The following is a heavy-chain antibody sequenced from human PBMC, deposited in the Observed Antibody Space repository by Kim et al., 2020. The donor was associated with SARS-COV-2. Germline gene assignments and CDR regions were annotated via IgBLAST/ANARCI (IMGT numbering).Heavy chain of an antibody. V-gene: IGHV4-39*07. J-gene: IGHJ4*02. CDR3: GSGHTFGSLFDY. CDR1: GGSISSSGYY. Sequence: SETLSLTCTVSGGSISSSGYYWGWIRQPPGKGLEWIGNIYYSGSTYYNPSPKSRVTISVDTSKNQFSLRLYSVTAADTAVYYCGSGHTFGSLFDYWGRGTLVTISS. CDR2: IYYSGST. D-gene: IGHD3-10*01.